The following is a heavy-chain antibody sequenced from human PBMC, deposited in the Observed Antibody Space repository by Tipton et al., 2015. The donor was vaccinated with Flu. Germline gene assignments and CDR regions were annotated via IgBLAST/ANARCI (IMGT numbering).Heavy chain of an antibody. CDR1: GGSLSGYY. J-gene: IGHJ5*02. Sequence: TLSLTCAVYGGSLSGYYWSWIRQPPGKGLEWIGEINQSGRPNYNPSLKNRVTISVDTSKNQFSLSLTSVTAADTAMYYCARGSWEVRFDPWGQGTLVTVFS. V-gene: IGHV4-34*01. CDR2: INQSGRP. CDR3: ARGSWEVRFDP. D-gene: IGHD1-26*01.